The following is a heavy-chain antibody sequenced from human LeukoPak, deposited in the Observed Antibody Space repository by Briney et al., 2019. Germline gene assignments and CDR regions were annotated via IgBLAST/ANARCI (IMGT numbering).Heavy chain of an antibody. CDR2: IDSRSSTI. Sequence: GSLRLSCAASGFTFSNAWMSWARQAPGKGLEWVSYIDSRSSTIYFADSVRGRFTISRDNAKNSLYLQMNSLRAEDTAVYYCARVGSPPWSYYYYMDVWGKGTTVTVSS. CDR3: ARVGSPPWSYYYYMDV. J-gene: IGHJ6*03. CDR1: GFTFSNAW. D-gene: IGHD1-26*01. V-gene: IGHV3-48*01.